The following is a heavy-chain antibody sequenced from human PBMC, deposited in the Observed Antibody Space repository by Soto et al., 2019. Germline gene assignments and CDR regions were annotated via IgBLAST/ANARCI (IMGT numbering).Heavy chain of an antibody. Sequence: ASVKVSCKASGGGNLRDYRTTWVRRAPGQGLEWMGGIIPKLGSANYAQNFQGWVTMTRDTSISTAYMELSRLRSDDTAVYYCARGSTTVVIPRDWFDPWGQGTLVTVSS. CDR3: ARGSTTVVIPRDWFDP. V-gene: IGHV1-2*04. CDR2: IIPKLGSA. D-gene: IGHD4-17*01. CDR1: GGGNLRDYR. J-gene: IGHJ5*02.